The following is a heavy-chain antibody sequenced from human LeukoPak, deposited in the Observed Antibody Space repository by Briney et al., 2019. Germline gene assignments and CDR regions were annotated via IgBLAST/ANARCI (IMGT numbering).Heavy chain of an antibody. J-gene: IGHJ6*02. CDR3: ARVRPKYCSSTSCRGSYYGMDV. CDR2: IYYSGST. V-gene: IGHV4-39*07. D-gene: IGHD2-2*01. Sequence: SETLSLTCTVSGGSISGSSYFWGWIRQPPGKGLEWIGSIYYSGSTYYNPSLKSRVTISVDTSKNQFSLKLSSVTAADTAVYYCARVRPKYCSSTSCRGSYYGMDVWGQGTTVTVSS. CDR1: GGSISGSSYF.